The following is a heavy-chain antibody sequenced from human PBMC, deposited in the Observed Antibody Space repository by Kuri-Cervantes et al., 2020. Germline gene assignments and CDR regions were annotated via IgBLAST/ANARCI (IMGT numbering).Heavy chain of an antibody. V-gene: IGHV3-7*01. Sequence: LSLTCAASGFTFSSYWMSWVRQAPGKGLEWVANIKQDGSEKYYVDSVKGRFTISRDNAKNSLYLQMNSLRAEDTAVYYCARGRSYDFWSGYYLESLSDYYYYYMDVWGQGTTVTVSS. D-gene: IGHD3-3*01. CDR1: GFTFSSYW. CDR2: IKQDGSEK. J-gene: IGHJ6*03. CDR3: ARGRSYDFWSGYYLESLSDYYYYYMDV.